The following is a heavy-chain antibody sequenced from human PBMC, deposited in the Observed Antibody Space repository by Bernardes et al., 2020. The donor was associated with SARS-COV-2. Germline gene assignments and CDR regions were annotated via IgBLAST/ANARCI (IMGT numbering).Heavy chain of an antibody. CDR3: AKDLAWKGLAHSFDY. J-gene: IGHJ4*02. CDR2: ISYDGKTQ. V-gene: IGHV3-30*18. Sequence: GGSLRLSCAASGSTFNSYAVHWVRQAPGKGLEWVAVISYDGKTQYYVDSVKGRFTISRDNSKNKLYLQMNSLRVEDTAVYFCAKDLAWKGLAHSFDYWGQGVLVTVSS. CDR1: GSTFNSYA. D-gene: IGHD3-16*01.